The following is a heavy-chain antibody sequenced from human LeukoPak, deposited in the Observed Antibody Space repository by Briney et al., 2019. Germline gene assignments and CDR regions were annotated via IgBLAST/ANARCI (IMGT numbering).Heavy chain of an antibody. Sequence: PSETLSLTCTLSGDSISNTSYYWGWIRQSPGKGLEWIGSINYSGNTYYNPSLRSRVTISVDTSKNQFSLKLSSVTAADTAVYYCVRGPYGSSISNWFDPWGQGLLVTVSS. CDR3: VRGPYGSSISNWFDP. D-gene: IGHD3-10*01. J-gene: IGHJ5*02. CDR2: INYSGNT. CDR1: GDSISNTSYY. V-gene: IGHV4-39*07.